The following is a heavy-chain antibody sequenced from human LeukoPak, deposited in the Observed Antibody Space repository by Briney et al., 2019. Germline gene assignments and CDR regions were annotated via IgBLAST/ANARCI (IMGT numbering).Heavy chain of an antibody. CDR2: IYHSGST. CDR3: ATGRGEE. Sequence: MPSETLSLTCAVSGGSISSGGYSWSWIRQPPGKGLEWIGYIYHSGSTYYNPSLKSRVTILVDRSKNQFSLKLSSVTAADTAVYYCATGRGEEWGQGTLVTVSS. V-gene: IGHV4-30-2*01. J-gene: IGHJ4*02. CDR1: GGSISSGGYS. D-gene: IGHD2-21*01.